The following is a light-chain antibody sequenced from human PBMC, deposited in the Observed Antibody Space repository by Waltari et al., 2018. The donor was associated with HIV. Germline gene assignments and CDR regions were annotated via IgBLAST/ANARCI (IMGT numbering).Light chain of an antibody. J-gene: IGLJ1*01. CDR3: CSHAGNFIFA. CDR1: SSYVDTF. CDR2: NVN. Sequence: QSALTQPHSVSGSPGQSLTISCTGTSSYVDTFFSWYQQHPGKAPQVIIYNVNNRPSGVPDRFSGSKSGNTAFLTISGLQAEDEAEYHCCSHAGNFIFAFGTGTKVTVL. V-gene: IGLV2-11*01.